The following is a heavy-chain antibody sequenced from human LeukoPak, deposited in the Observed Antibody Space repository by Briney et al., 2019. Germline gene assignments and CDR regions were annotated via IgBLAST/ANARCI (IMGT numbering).Heavy chain of an antibody. CDR2: IRYHGSDK. CDR3: AKKWSGDYDSSGVNDAFDI. Sequence: GGSLRLPCAASGFAFSSYGMHWVRQAPGKGLEWVAFIRYHGSDKYYADSVKDRFTISRDNSKNTLYLQMNSLRAEDTAVYYCAKKWSGDYDSSGVNDAFDIWGQGTMVTVSS. CDR1: GFAFSSYG. J-gene: IGHJ3*02. D-gene: IGHD3-22*01. V-gene: IGHV3-30*02.